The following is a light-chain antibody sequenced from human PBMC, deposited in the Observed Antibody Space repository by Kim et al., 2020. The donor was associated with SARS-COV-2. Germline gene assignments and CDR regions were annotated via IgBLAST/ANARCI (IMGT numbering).Light chain of an antibody. CDR1: SLRSYY. CDR2: GKN. J-gene: IGLJ2*01. CDR3: NTRDSNDNVV. Sequence: VALRRTSRITCQGDSLRSYYAPGHQQKPGQAPIVVIYGKNNRPSGIPDRFSGSSSGNTASLTITRTQAGYEADYYCNTRDSNDNVVFGRGAQLGVL. V-gene: IGLV3-19*01.